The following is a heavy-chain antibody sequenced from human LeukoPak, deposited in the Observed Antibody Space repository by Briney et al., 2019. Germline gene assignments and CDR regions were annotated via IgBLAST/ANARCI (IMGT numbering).Heavy chain of an antibody. V-gene: IGHV3-20*01. D-gene: IGHD3-22*01. J-gene: IGHJ4*02. CDR2: INWNGGST. CDR1: GFTFVDYG. CDR3: ARVPRSRFDSSGYKYYFDY. Sequence: GGSLRLSCAASGFTFVDYGMSWVRQAPGKGLEWVSGINWNGGSTGYADSVKGRFTISRDNAKNSLYLQMNSLRAEDTALYHCARVPRSRFDSSGYKYYFDYWGQGTLVTVSS.